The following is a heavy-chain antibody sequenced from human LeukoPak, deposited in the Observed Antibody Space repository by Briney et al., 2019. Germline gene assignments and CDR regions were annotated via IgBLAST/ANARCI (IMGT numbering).Heavy chain of an antibody. D-gene: IGHD2-15*01. CDR3: ARDQGYLDF. Sequence: SETLPLTCTVSGGSISSYYWSWIRQPPGKGLEWIGYFDYSASTNYNPSLKSRVTISVDTSKNQFSLKLSSVTAADTAVYYCARDQGYLDFWGQGTLVTVSS. V-gene: IGHV4-59*01. CDR2: FDYSAST. CDR1: GGSISSYY. J-gene: IGHJ4*02.